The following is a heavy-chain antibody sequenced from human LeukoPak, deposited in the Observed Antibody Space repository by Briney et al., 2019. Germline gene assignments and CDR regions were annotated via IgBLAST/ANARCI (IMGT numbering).Heavy chain of an antibody. CDR2: VNRDGSET. CDR1: GFALSSHW. J-gene: IGHJ6*02. V-gene: IGHV3-7*03. Sequence: PGGSLRLSCAASGFALSSHWMTWVRQVPGRGPEWVANVNRDGSETYYVDSVKGRFTISKDNAKNSLYLQMNSLRAEDTALYHCARNNGMDVWGQGTTVIVSS. CDR3: ARNNGMDV.